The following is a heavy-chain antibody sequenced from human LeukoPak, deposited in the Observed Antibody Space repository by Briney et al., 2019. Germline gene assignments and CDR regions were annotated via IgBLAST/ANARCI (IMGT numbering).Heavy chain of an antibody. Sequence: SETLSLTCTVSGGSISSSSYYWGWIRQPPGKGLEWIGSIYYSGSTYYNPSLKSRVTISVDRSKNQFSLKLCSVTAADTAVYYCAREEAYYFDYWGQGTLVTVSS. V-gene: IGHV4-39*07. CDR3: AREEAYYFDY. J-gene: IGHJ4*02. CDR2: IYYSGST. CDR1: GGSISSSSYY.